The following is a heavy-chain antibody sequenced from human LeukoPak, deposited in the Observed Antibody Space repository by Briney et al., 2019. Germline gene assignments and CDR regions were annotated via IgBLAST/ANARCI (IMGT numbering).Heavy chain of an antibody. V-gene: IGHV4-30-2*01. CDR3: AMGPMVRGVMNY. Sequence: SQTLSLTCTVSGGSISSGGYYWSWIRQPPGKGLEWIGYIYHSGSTYYNPSLKSRVTISVDRSKNQFSLKLSSVTAADTAVYYCAMGPMVRGVMNYWGQGTLVTVSS. D-gene: IGHD3-10*01. J-gene: IGHJ4*02. CDR2: IYHSGST. CDR1: GGSISSGGYY.